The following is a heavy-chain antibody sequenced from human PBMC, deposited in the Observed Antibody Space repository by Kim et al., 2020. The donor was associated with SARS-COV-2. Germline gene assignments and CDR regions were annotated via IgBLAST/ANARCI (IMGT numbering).Heavy chain of an antibody. V-gene: IGHV3-23*01. D-gene: IGHD6-6*01. J-gene: IGHJ4*02. CDR3: AKTIVEARFFDY. Sequence: CYADAVKGRFTISRDSSKNMVDLQMNSLRAEDTAVYYCAKTIVEARFFDYWGQGTLVTVSS.